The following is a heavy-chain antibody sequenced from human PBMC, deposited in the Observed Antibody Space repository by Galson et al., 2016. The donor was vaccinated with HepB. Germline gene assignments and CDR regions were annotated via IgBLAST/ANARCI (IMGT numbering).Heavy chain of an antibody. CDR2: LDYTGST. D-gene: IGHD2-2*01. J-gene: IGHJ4*02. CDR1: GDYIASTSFY. Sequence: SETLSLTCTVSGDYIASTSFYWGWLRQPPGKGLEWIATLDYTGSTYYSPSPKSPLTMSVDTSKNQFSLKLGSLTAADTAVYYCARDWGYCSRTSCYAFDTWGQGTLVTVSS. V-gene: IGHV4-39*07. CDR3: ARDWGYCSRTSCYAFDT.